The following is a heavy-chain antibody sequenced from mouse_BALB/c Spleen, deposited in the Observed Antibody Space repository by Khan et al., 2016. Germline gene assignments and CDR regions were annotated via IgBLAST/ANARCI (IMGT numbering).Heavy chain of an antibody. CDR3: ARGVGPDY. V-gene: IGHV1-80*01. CDR2: IYPGDGDT. CDR1: GYAFSSYW. J-gene: IGHJ2*01. D-gene: IGHD4-1*01. Sequence: QVQLQQSGAELVRPGSSVKISCKASGYAFSSYWMNWVKQRPGQGLEWIGQIYPGDGDTNYNGKLQGKATLTADKSSSTAYMQLSSLTSEDSAVYFCARGVGPDYWGQGTTLTVSS.